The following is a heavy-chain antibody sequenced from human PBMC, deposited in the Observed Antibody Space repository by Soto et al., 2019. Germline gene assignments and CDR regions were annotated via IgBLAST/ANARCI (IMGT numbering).Heavy chain of an antibody. J-gene: IGHJ4*02. D-gene: IGHD5-18*01. CDR1: GYTCTSYG. V-gene: IGHV1-18*01. CDR3: ARGGYSYGTRYSDY. Sequence: VSVKVSCKASGYTCTSYGISWVPHAPGQGLEWTGWISAYTGNTNYAQKPQGRVTMTTDTSTSTAYTELRSLTSADTALYYCARGGYSYGTRYSDYVGQGTLVTVSS. CDR2: ISAYTGNT.